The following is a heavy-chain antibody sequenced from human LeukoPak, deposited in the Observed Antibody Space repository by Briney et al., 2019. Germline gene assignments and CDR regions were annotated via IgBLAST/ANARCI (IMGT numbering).Heavy chain of an antibody. D-gene: IGHD5-18*01. J-gene: IGHJ4*02. CDR1: GFTFSTYS. CDR3: AKNSYGLYYFDY. V-gene: IGHV3-30*18. CDR2: ISYDGSNK. Sequence: PGGSLRLSCAASGFTFSTYSMTWVRQAPGKGLEWVAVISYDGSNKYYADSVKGRFTISRDNSKNTLYLQMNSLRAEDTAVYYCAKNSYGLYYFDYWGQGTLVTVSS.